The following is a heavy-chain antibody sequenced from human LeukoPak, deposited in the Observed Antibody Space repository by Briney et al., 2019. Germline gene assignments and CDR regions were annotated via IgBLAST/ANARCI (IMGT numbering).Heavy chain of an antibody. V-gene: IGHV3-21*01. CDR3: ARDGVLTGYYAYDAFDI. CDR2: ISSSYI. Sequence: PGGSLRLSCAASGFTFSSYSMNWVRQAPGKGLEWVSSISSSYIYYADSVKGRFTISRDNAKNSLYLQMNSLRAEDTAVYYCARDGVLTGYYAYDAFDIWGQGTMVTVSS. D-gene: IGHD3-9*01. J-gene: IGHJ3*02. CDR1: GFTFSSYS.